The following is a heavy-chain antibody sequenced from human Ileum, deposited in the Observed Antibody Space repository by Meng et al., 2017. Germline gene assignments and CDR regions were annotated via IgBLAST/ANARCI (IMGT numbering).Heavy chain of an antibody. CDR3: AKGLGSDYDYNWFDS. D-gene: IGHD5-12*01. J-gene: IGHJ5*01. CDR1: GASRSNYY. Sequence: QVQVQWPGAGLVKPSGTLSLTCEVSGASRSNYYWNWIRQPAGKGVEWIGRVHSIGNTRYNPSLESRITMSIDTSENQFSLLLSSVTAADTAVYYCAKGLGSDYDYNWFDSWGQGTLVTVSS. CDR2: VHSIGNT. V-gene: IGHV4-4*07.